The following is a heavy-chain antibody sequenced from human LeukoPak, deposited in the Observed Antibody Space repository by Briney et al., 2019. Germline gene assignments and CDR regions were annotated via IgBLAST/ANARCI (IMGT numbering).Heavy chain of an antibody. V-gene: IGHV3-23*01. J-gene: IGHJ4*02. CDR3: ASLTSWAATDY. CDR2: ISGGGGSRT. Sequence: GGSLRLSCAASGFTFSSYGMSWVRQAPGKGLEWVSAISGGGGSRTYYADSVKGRFTISRDNSKNALYLQMNSLRAEDAVVYYCASLTSWAATDYWGQGTLVTVSS. CDR1: GFTFSSYG. D-gene: IGHD2-15*01.